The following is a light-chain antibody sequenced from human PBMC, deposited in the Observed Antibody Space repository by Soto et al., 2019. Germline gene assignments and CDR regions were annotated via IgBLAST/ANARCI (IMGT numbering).Light chain of an antibody. V-gene: IGKV3-11*01. J-gene: IGKJ5*01. Sequence: EIVLTQSPATLSLSRLGIGTLAVMASQSVSSYLAWYQQKPGQAPRRLIYDASNRATGSPARFSGSGSGTDFTLTISSLEAEDFAVYYCQQRSNWSPSITFGQGTRLEIK. CDR3: QQRSNWSPSIT. CDR2: DAS. CDR1: QSVSSY.